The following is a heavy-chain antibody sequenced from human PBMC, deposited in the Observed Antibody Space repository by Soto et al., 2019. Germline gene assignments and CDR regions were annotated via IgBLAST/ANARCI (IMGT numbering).Heavy chain of an antibody. V-gene: IGHV1-46*01. Sequence: ASVKVSCKASGYTFTSYYMHWVRQAPGQGLEWVGVINPSGGSTSYAQKFQGRVTMTRDASTSTVYMELSSLRSEDTAVYYCAREGGSCCSLCYYYYGMDVWGQGTTVTVSS. J-gene: IGHJ6*02. CDR1: GYTFTSYY. CDR2: INPSGGST. D-gene: IGHD2-15*01. CDR3: AREGGSCCSLCYYYYGMDV.